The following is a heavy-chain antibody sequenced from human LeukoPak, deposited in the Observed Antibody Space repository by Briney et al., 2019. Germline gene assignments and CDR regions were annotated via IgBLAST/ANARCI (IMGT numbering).Heavy chain of an antibody. D-gene: IGHD3-22*01. V-gene: IGHV3-48*04. J-gene: IGHJ4*02. Sequence: GGSLRLSCAASGFTFSSYAMHWVRQAPGKGLEWVSYISSSSSTIYYADSVKGRFTISRDSAKNSLYLQMNSLRAEDTAVYYCARDSVHIPNYYDSSGSFDYWGQGTLVTVSS. CDR3: ARDSVHIPNYYDSSGSFDY. CDR1: GFTFSSYA. CDR2: ISSSSSTI.